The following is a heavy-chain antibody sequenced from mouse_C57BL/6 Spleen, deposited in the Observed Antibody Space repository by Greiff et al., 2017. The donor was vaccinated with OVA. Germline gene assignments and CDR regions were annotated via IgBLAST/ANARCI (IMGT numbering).Heavy chain of an antibody. D-gene: IGHD2-5*01. Sequence: QVQLQQSGAELVKPGASVKLSCKASGYTFTEYTIHWVKQRSGQGLEWIGWFYPGSGSIKYNEKFKDKATLTADKSSSTVYMELSRLTSEDSAVYFCARHEAYSNYDSSYCDYWGQGTTLTVSS. J-gene: IGHJ2*01. CDR3: ARHEAYSNYDSSYCDY. CDR2: FYPGSGSI. CDR1: GYTFTEYT. V-gene: IGHV1-62-2*01.